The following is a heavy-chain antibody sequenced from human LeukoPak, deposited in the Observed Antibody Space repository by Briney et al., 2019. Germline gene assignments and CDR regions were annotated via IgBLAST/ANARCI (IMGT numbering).Heavy chain of an antibody. CDR2: ISSSGSTI. D-gene: IGHD3-22*01. CDR3: ARALIVVGWFDP. CDR1: GFNFSDYY. V-gene: IGHV3-11*01. J-gene: IGHJ5*02. Sequence: GSLRLSCAASGFNFSDYYMIWIRQAPGKGLEWVSYISSSGSTIYYADSVKGRFTISRDNAKNSLYLQMNSLRAEDTAVYYCARALIVVGWFDPWGQGTLVTVSS.